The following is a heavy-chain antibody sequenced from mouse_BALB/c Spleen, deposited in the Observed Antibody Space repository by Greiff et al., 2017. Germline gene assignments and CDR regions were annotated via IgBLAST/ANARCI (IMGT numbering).Heavy chain of an antibody. Sequence: DVKLQESGGGLVQPGGSLKLSCAASGFTFSSYGMSWVRQTPDKRLELVATINSNGGSTYYPDSVKGRFTISRDNAKNTLYLQMSSLKSEDTAMYYCARSYYGNYYYAMDYWGQGTSVTVSS. CDR1: GFTFSSYG. V-gene: IGHV5-6-3*01. J-gene: IGHJ4*01. CDR3: ARSYYGNYYYAMDY. D-gene: IGHD2-10*01. CDR2: INSNGGST.